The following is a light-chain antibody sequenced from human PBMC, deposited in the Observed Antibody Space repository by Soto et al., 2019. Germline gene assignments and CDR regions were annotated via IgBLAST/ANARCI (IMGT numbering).Light chain of an antibody. V-gene: IGKV1-39*01. CDR2: AAS. CDR3: QQSYSTLWT. J-gene: IGKJ1*01. Sequence: DIQMTQSPSSLSASVGYIVTCTXRASQSISSYLNWYQQKPGKAPKLLIYAASSLQSGVPSRFSGSGSGTDFTLTISSLQPEDFATYYCQQSYSTLWTFGQGTKVDIK. CDR1: QSISSY.